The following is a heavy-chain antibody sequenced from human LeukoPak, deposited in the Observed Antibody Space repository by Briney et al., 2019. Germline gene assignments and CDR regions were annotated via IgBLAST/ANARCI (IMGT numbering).Heavy chain of an antibody. D-gene: IGHD5-12*01. CDR2: IYSGGST. CDR3: SGYDYSGFPAAGY. CDR1: GFTVSSNY. Sequence: GGSLRLSCAASGFTVSSNYMSWVRQAPGEGLEWVSVIYSGGSTYYADSVKGRFTISRDNSKNTLYLQMNSLRAEDTAVYYCSGYDYSGFPAAGYWGQGTLVTVSS. V-gene: IGHV3-53*01. J-gene: IGHJ4*02.